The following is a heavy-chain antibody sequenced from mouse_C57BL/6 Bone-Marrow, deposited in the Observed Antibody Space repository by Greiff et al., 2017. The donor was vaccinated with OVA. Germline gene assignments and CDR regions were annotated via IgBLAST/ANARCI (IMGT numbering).Heavy chain of an antibody. CDR1: GYAFTNYL. CDR3: ARLAITTVVATNYFDY. D-gene: IGHD1-1*01. J-gene: IGHJ2*01. Sequence: QVQLQQSGAELVRPGTSVKVSCKASGYAFTNYLIEWVKQRPGQGLEWIGVINPGSGGTNYNEKFKGKATLTADKSSSTAYMQLSSLTSEDSAVYFCARLAITTVVATNYFDYWGQGTTLTVSS. CDR2: INPGSGGT. V-gene: IGHV1-54*01.